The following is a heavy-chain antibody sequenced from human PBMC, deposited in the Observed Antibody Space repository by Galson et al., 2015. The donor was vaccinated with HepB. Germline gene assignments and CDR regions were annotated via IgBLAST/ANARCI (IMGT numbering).Heavy chain of an antibody. D-gene: IGHD2-15*01. CDR3: ARVRVVAEVGWFDP. Sequence: LTCTVSGGSISSSSYYRGWIRQPPGKGLEWIGSIYYSGSTYYNPSLKSRVTISVDTSKNQFSLKLSSVTAADTAVYYCARVRVVAEVGWFDPWGQGILVTVSS. J-gene: IGHJ5*02. V-gene: IGHV4-39*01. CDR1: GGSISSSSYY. CDR2: IYYSGST.